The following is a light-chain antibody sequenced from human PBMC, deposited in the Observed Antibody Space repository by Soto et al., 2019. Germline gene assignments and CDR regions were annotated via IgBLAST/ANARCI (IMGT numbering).Light chain of an antibody. CDR3: SSCTTSSTLV. J-gene: IGLJ2*01. V-gene: IGLV2-14*01. Sequence: QSALTQPASVSGSPGQSITISCTGTSSDVGGYNYVSWYQQHPGKAPKLMIYEVSYRPSGVSKRFSGSKSGNTASLTISGLQAEDEADYYCSSCTTSSTLVFGGGTKLTVL. CDR2: EVS. CDR1: SSDVGGYNY.